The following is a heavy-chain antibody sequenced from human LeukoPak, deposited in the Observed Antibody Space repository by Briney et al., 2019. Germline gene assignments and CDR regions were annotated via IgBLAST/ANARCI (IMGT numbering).Heavy chain of an antibody. CDR3: ARMYYYDSSGYYPNGDY. V-gene: IGHV3-21*01. J-gene: IGHJ4*02. Sequence: GGSLRLSCAASGFTFSSYSMNWVRQAPGKGLKWVSSISSSSSYIYYADSVKGRFTISRDNAKNSLYLQMNSLRAEDTAVYYCARMYYYDSSGYYPNGDYWGQGTLVTVSS. CDR2: ISSSSSYI. D-gene: IGHD3-22*01. CDR1: GFTFSSYS.